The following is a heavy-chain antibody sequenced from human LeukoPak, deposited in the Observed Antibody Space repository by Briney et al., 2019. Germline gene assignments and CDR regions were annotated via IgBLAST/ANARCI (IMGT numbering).Heavy chain of an antibody. Sequence: ASVKVSCKASGGTFSSYAISWVRQAPGQGLEWMGRIIPIFGTANYAQKFQGRVTITTDESTSTAYMELSSLRSEDTAVYYCARSPDGGANDYWGQRTLVTVSS. CDR2: IIPIFGTA. D-gene: IGHD1-26*01. CDR3: ARSPDGGANDY. CDR1: GGTFSSYA. J-gene: IGHJ4*02. V-gene: IGHV1-69*05.